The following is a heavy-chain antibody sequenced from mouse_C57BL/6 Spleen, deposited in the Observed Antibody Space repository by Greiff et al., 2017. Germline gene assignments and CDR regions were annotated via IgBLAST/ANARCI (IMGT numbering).Heavy chain of an antibody. D-gene: IGHD1-1*01. CDR1: GFTFSDYG. CDR2: ISSGSSTI. Sequence: EVKLVESGGGLVKPGGSLKLSCAASGFTFSDYGMHWVRQAPEKGLEWVAYISSGSSTIDYADTVKGRFTISRDNAKHTLFLQMTSLRSEDTAMYYCARCYYGRSYWYFDVWGTGTTVTVSS. J-gene: IGHJ1*03. CDR3: ARCYYGRSYWYFDV. V-gene: IGHV5-17*01.